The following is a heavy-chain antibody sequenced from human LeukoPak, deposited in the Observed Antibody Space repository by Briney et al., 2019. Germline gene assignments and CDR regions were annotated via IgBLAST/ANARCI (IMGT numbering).Heavy chain of an antibody. Sequence: PGGSLRLSCAASGFTVSSNYMSWVRQAPGKGLEWVSVIYSGGSTYYADSVKGRFTVSRDNSKNTVYLQMNSLRGEDTAVYYCARDLDSSGYYYGMDVWGQGTTVTVSS. V-gene: IGHV3-53*01. CDR3: ARDLDSSGYYYGMDV. CDR2: IYSGGST. CDR1: GFTVSSNY. D-gene: IGHD3-22*01. J-gene: IGHJ6*02.